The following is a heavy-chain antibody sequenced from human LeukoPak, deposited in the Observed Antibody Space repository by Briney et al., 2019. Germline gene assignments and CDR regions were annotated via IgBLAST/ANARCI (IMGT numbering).Heavy chain of an antibody. CDR1: GFTVSSNY. CDR2: ISYDGSNK. CDR3: ARDHDYYDSSGYYYWVHYYYYGMDV. D-gene: IGHD3-22*01. Sequence: GGSLRLSCAASGFTVSSNYMSWVRQAPGKGLEWVAVISYDGSNKYYADSVKGRFTISRDNSKNTLYLQMNSLRAEDTAVYYCARDHDYYDSSGYYYWVHYYYYGMDVWGQGTTVTVSS. J-gene: IGHJ6*02. V-gene: IGHV3-30-3*01.